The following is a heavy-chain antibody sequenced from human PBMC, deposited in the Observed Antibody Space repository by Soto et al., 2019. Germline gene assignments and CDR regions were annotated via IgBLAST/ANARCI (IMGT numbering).Heavy chain of an antibody. CDR1: GFTFSDYY. D-gene: IGHD3-22*01. V-gene: IGHV3-11*06. CDR2: ISSSSSYT. Sequence: QVQLVESGGGLVKPGGSLRLSCAASGFTFSDYYMSWIRQAPGKGLEWVSYISSSSSYTNYADSVKGRFTISRDNAKNSLYRQMNSLRAEDTAVYYCARMEVFYYDSSGYYPDYWGQGTLVTVSS. CDR3: ARMEVFYYDSSGYYPDY. J-gene: IGHJ4*02.